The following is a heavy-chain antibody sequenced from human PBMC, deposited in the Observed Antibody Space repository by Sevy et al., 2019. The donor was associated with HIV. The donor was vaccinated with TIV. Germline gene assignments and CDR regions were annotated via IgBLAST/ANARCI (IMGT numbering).Heavy chain of an antibody. CDR3: ARGENDDEFFQY. D-gene: IGHD1-26*01. J-gene: IGHJ1*01. Sequence: GGSLRLSCTVSGFIFSNFAMHWVRQAPGKGLEWVAVTSYDGSHKYYADSVKGRFIVSRDNSRNILSLEMNSLRRDDTAVYYCARGENDDEFFQYWGRGTLVTVSS. V-gene: IGHV3-30*04. CDR1: GFIFSNFA. CDR2: TSYDGSHK.